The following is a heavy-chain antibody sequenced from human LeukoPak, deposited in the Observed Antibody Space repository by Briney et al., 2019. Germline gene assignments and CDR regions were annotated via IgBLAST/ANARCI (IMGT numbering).Heavy chain of an antibody. J-gene: IGHJ5*02. CDR3: ARGAAGGTYNWFDP. CDR2: IWYDGSNK. Sequence: GRSLRLSCAASGFTFSSYGMHWVRQAPGKGLEWVAVIWYDGSNKYYADSVKGRFTISRDNSKNTLYLQMNRARTAGTAVYYSARGAAGGTYNWFDPWGQGTLVTVSS. CDR1: GFTFSSYG. D-gene: IGHD6-13*01. V-gene: IGHV3-33*01.